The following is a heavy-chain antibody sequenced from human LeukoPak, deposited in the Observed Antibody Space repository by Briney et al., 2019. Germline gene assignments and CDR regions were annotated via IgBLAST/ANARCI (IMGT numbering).Heavy chain of an antibody. CDR2: IYYSGST. CDR3: ARVAGVYGPGYFQH. D-gene: IGHD5/OR15-5a*01. Sequence: SHTLSLTCTVSGGSISSGGYYWSWIRQHPGKGLEWIGYIYYSGSTYYNPSLKSRVTISVDPSKNQFSLELSSVTAAGTAVYYFARVAGVYGPGYFQHWGQGTVVTVSS. CDR1: GGSISSGGYY. J-gene: IGHJ1*01. V-gene: IGHV4-31*03.